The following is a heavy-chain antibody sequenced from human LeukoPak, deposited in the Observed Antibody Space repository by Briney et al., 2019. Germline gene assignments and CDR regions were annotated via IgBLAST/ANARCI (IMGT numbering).Heavy chain of an antibody. V-gene: IGHV3-73*01. Sequence: GGSLRLSCAASGFHFSGSIIHWVRQASGKGLEWVGRIRSRADIYAPAYAASVKGRFTIPRDDSKNTAYLQMNSLKTEDTAVYYCSTFYGGTVGYDYWGQGTLVTVSS. D-gene: IGHD4-23*01. CDR1: GFHFSGSI. CDR3: STFYGGTVGYDY. CDR2: IRSRADIYAP. J-gene: IGHJ4*02.